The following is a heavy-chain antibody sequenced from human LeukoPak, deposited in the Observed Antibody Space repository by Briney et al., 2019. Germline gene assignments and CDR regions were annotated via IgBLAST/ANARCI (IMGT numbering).Heavy chain of an antibody. CDR3: ARELLLCGGDCNDY. Sequence: GGSLRLSCAASGFTFSDFEMTWVRQVPGKGLEWVSHIDGGGGSIFYADSVKGRFTVSRDNAKNSLYLQMNSLRVEDTAIYYCARELLLCGGDCNDYWGQGTLVTVSS. V-gene: IGHV3-48*03. CDR1: GFTFSDFE. D-gene: IGHD2-21*02. J-gene: IGHJ4*02. CDR2: IDGGGGSI.